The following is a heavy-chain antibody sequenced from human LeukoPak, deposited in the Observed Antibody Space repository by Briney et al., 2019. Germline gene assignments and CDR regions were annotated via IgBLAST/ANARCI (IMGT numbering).Heavy chain of an antibody. J-gene: IGHJ4*02. D-gene: IGHD2-15*01. CDR3: ARGPLPYCSDGSCHSWFRFDY. Sequence: ASVKVSCKASGYIFTSYDINWVRQATGQGLEWMGWMNPCSGNTGYAQKFQGSVTMTGDISKSTAYMELSSLRSEDTAVYYCARGPLPYCSDGSCHSWFRFDYWGQGALVTVSS. CDR1: GYIFTSYD. V-gene: IGHV1-8*01. CDR2: MNPCSGNT.